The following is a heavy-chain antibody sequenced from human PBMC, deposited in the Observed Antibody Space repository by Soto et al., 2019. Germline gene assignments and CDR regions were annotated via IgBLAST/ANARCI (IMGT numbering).Heavy chain of an antibody. D-gene: IGHD3-16*01. V-gene: IGHV4-4*07. CDR2: IYTSGST. CDR3: ARDTVLYYDYVWGSLDY. J-gene: IGHJ4*02. CDR1: GGSISSYY. Sequence: PSETLSLTCTVSGGSISSYYWSWIRQPAGKGLEWIGRIYTSGSTNYNPSLKSRVTMSVDTSKNQFSLKLSSVTAADTAVYYCARDTVLYYDYVWGSLDYWGQGTLVTVSS.